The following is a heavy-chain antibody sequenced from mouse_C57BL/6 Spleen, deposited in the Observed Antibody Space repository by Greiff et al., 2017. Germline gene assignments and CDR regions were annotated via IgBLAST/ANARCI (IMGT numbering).Heavy chain of an antibody. J-gene: IGHJ4*01. D-gene: IGHD2-2*01. CDR2: IYPGSGST. CDR1: GYTFTSYW. V-gene: IGHV1-55*01. CDR3: AREEVTTGFSYAMDY. Sequence: VKLQQPGAELVKPGASVKMSCKASGYTFTSYWITWVKQRPGQGLEWIGDIYPGSGSTNYNEKFKSKATLTVDTSSSTAYMQLSSLTSEDSAVYYCAREEVTTGFSYAMDYWGQGTSVTVSS.